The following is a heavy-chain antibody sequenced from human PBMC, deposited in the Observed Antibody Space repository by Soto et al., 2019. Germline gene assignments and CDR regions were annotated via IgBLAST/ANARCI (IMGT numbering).Heavy chain of an antibody. J-gene: IGHJ5*02. CDR1: GGSFSTYW. CDR3: ATLPPRIVVVMTDLPT. CDR2: IYHTGTT. Sequence: SETLSLTCAVYGGSFSTYWWSWVRQTPGKRLEWIGQIYHTGTTSYNPSLKNRVTISLDKSNNQFSLRLTSMTAADTAVYYCATLPPRIVVVMTDLPTWGQGTLVTVSS. V-gene: IGHV4-34*01. D-gene: IGHD2-15*01.